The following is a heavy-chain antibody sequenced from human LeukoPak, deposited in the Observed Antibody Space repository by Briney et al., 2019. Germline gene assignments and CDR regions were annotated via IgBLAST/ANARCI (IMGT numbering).Heavy chain of an antibody. V-gene: IGHV3-7*01. CDR3: ARYASISGSRWLDP. CDR1: GFTFSSYW. J-gene: IGHJ5*02. D-gene: IGHD3-22*01. Sequence: GGSLRLSCAASGFTFSSYWMSWVRQAPGKGLEWVAHIKQDGSEKYYVDSVKGRFIISRDNAENSLCLQMNSLRGEDTAVYYCARYASISGSRWLDPWGQGTLVTVSS. CDR2: IKQDGSEK.